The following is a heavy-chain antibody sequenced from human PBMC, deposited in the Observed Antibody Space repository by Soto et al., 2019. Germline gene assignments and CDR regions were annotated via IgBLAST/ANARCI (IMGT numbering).Heavy chain of an antibody. V-gene: IGHV4-4*02. CDR2: ISQRGSA. CDR3: ARYSAVSGTYYFDY. D-gene: IGHD6-13*01. CDR1: GASISSVYW. Sequence: QVHLQESGPGLVKPSGTLSLTCDVSGASISSVYWWSWVRQSPGKGLEWIGEISQRGSANYRPSLKSRVTMSLHTSKNQFSLRLTSVTAADTAVYYCARYSAVSGTYYFDYWGQGTLVTVSS. J-gene: IGHJ4*02.